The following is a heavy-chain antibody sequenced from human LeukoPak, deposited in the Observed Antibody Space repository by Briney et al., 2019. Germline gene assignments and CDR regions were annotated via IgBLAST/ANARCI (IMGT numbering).Heavy chain of an antibody. J-gene: IGHJ4*02. V-gene: IGHV3-23*01. CDR1: GFIFSSYA. D-gene: IGHD4-17*01. CDR2: IIGSSGST. Sequence: GGSLRLSCAASGFIFSSYARCGLRQAPGRGVGWVSGIIGSSGSTYYADSVKGLFTISRDHSKHTLYLQRNRLRAEHTTLYYFAKDPKSRVTTGGLFDYWGQGTLATVSS. CDR3: AKDPKSRVTTGGLFDY.